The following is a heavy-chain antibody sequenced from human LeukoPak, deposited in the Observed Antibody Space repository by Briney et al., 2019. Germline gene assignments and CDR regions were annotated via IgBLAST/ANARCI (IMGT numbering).Heavy chain of an antibody. Sequence: GESLKISCKGSGYSFTSYWIGWVRQMPGKGLEWMGLVYPGDSNTRYSPSFQGQVTISVDKSISTAYLQWSSLKASDTAMYYCARQLDYYDKRDYWGQGTLVTVAS. V-gene: IGHV5-51*01. CDR1: GYSFTSYW. J-gene: IGHJ4*02. D-gene: IGHD3-22*01. CDR3: ARQLDYYDKRDY. CDR2: VYPGDSNT.